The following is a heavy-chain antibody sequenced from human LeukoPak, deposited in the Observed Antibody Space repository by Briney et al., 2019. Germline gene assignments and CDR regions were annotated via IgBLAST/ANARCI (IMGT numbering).Heavy chain of an antibody. V-gene: IGHV4-59*01. CDR3: ARSITGTTFYYYGMDV. J-gene: IGHJ6*04. Sequence: SETLSLTCTVSGGSISSYYWSWIRQPPGKGLEWIGYIYYSGSTNYNLSLKSRVTISVDTSKNQFSLKLSSVTAADTAVYYCARSITGTTFYYYGMDVWGKGTTVTVSS. CDR1: GGSISSYY. D-gene: IGHD1-20*01. CDR2: IYYSGST.